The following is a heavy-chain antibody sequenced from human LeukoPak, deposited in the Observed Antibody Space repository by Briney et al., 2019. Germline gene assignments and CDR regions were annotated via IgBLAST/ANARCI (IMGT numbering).Heavy chain of an antibody. J-gene: IGHJ4*02. D-gene: IGHD2-2*01. CDR3: ARVKASSTSWTFDQ. CDR1: GGSTNSYY. CDR2: IYSSGST. Sequence: SETLSLTCSVSGGSTNSYYWSWIRQSGGKGLEWIGRIYSSGSTVYNPSLNSRLTMSIDTSKNQFSLALKSVTATDTAVYYCARVKASSTSWTFDQWGQGALVTVSS. V-gene: IGHV4-4*07.